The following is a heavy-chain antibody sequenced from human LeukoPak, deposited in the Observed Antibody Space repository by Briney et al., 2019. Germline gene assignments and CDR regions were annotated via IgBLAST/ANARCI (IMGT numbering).Heavy chain of an antibody. V-gene: IGHV4-4*07. CDR3: AREWDSGRYRRTEYYFDY. D-gene: IGHD1-26*01. CDR1: GGSISSYY. J-gene: IGHJ4*02. Sequence: PSETLSLTCTVSGGSISSYYWSWIRQPAGKGLEWVGRIYTSGSTNYNPSLKSRVTMSVDTSKNQFSLKLSSVTAADMAVYYCAREWDSGRYRRTEYYFDYWGQGTLVTVSS. CDR2: IYTSGST.